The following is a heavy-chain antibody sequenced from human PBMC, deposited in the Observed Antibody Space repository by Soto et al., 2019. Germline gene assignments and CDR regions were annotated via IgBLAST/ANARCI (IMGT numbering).Heavy chain of an antibody. Sequence: SETLSLTCAVYGGSFSGYYWSWIRQPPGKGLEWIGEINHSGSTNYNPSLKSRVTISVDTSKNQFSQKLSSVTAADTAVYYCARDLGGGVITVDYWGQGTLVTVSS. V-gene: IGHV4-34*01. CDR3: ARDLGGGVITVDY. J-gene: IGHJ4*02. D-gene: IGHD3-3*01. CDR2: INHSGST. CDR1: GGSFSGYY.